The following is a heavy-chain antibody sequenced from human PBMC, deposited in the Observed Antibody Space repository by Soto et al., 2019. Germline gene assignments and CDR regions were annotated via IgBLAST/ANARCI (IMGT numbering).Heavy chain of an antibody. J-gene: IGHJ4*02. V-gene: IGHV3-74*01. CDR3: ARIGGFDVFDY. CDR2: IDNYGIGT. D-gene: IGHD5-12*01. CDR1: GFTFSRHW. Sequence: PGESLKISCEASGFTFSRHWMHWVRQVPGKGLAWVSRIDNYGIGTGYADSVKGRFTISRDNAKNTLYLQMDGLRVDDTGVYYCARIGGFDVFDYWGQGALVTVSS.